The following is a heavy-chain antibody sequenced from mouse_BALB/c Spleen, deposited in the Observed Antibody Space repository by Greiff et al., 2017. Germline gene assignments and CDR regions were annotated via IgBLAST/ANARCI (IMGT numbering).Heavy chain of an antibody. CDR2: ISYSGST. D-gene: IGHD1-1*01. J-gene: IGHJ2*01. CDR1: GYSITSDYA. V-gene: IGHV3-2*02. CDR3: ARWAYGSSYDYFDY. Sequence: EVKLQESGPGLVKPSQSLSLTCTVTGYSITSDYAWNWIRQFPGNKLEWMGYISYSGSTSYNPSLKSRISITRDTSKNQFFLQLNSVTTEDTATYYCARWAYGSSYDYFDYWGQGTTLTVSS.